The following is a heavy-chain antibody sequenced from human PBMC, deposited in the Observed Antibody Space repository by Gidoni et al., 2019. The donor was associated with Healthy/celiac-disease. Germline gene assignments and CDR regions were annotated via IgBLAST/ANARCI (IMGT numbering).Heavy chain of an antibody. D-gene: IGHD5-18*01. CDR3: ARVEDTAMVQRYNWFDP. Sequence: QLQLQESGPGLVKPSETLSLTCTVSGGSISRSSYYWGWIRQPPGKGLEWIGSIYYSGSTYYNPSLKSRVTISVDTSKNQFSLKLSSVTAADTAVYYCARVEDTAMVQRYNWFDPWGQGTLVTVSS. J-gene: IGHJ5*02. CDR2: IYYSGST. CDR1: GGSISRSSYY. V-gene: IGHV4-39*07.